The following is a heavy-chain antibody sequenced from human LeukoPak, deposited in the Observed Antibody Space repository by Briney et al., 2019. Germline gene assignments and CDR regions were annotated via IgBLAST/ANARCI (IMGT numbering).Heavy chain of an antibody. D-gene: IGHD3-22*01. J-gene: IGHJ3*02. CDR1: GGSISRYY. CDR3: ARENHDSSGYYRWDAFDI. V-gene: IGHV4-59*12. CDR2: IYYSGST. Sequence: SETLSLTCTVSGGSISRYYWSWIRQPPGKGLEWIGYIYYSGSTYYNPSLKSRVTISVDTSKNQFSLKLSSVTAADTAVYYCARENHDSSGYYRWDAFDIWGQGTMVTVSS.